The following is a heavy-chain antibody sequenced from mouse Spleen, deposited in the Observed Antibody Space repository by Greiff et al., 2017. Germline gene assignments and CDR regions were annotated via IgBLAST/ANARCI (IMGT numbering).Heavy chain of an antibody. D-gene: IGHD2-12*01. Sequence: VQLKESGPELVKPGASVKISCKASGYSFTDYNMNWVKQSTGKSLEWIGVINPNYGTTSYNQKFKGKATLTVDQSSSTAYMQLNSLTSEDSAVYYCARGGDNYARYWYFDVWGAGTTVTVSS. CDR2: INPNYGTT. CDR1: GYSFTDYN. CDR3: ARGGDNYARYWYFDV. J-gene: IGHJ1*01. V-gene: IGHV1-39*01.